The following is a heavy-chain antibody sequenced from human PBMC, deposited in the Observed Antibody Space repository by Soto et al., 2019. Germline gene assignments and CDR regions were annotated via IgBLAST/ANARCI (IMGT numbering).Heavy chain of an antibody. CDR3: ARGPGSSDWRFSYYYMDV. J-gene: IGHJ6*02. CDR2: MNPNSGDT. Sequence: QVQLVQSGAEVKKPGASVKVSCTFTSYDMNWVRQAAGQGLEWMAWMNPNSGDTRYAQKFQGRVTMTRDTSKFTAYMELSNLRSEDTAVYYCARGPGSSDWRFSYYYMDVWDQGTTVTVSS. CDR1: FTSYD. D-gene: IGHD6-19*01. V-gene: IGHV1-8*01.